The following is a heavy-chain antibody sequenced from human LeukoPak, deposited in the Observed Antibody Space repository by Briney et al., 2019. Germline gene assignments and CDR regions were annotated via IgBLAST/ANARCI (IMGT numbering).Heavy chain of an antibody. CDR1: GFTFSSYA. CDR2: ISGSGVST. D-gene: IGHD3-22*01. J-gene: IGHJ3*02. Sequence: GGSLRLSCAASGFTFSSYAMSWVRQAPGKGLEWVSVISGSGVSTYYADSLKGRFTISRANSKNTLYLQMNSLRAEDTAVYYCARGNPDSSGYYYKPSDHDAFDIWGQGTMVTVSS. CDR3: ARGNPDSSGYYYKPSDHDAFDI. V-gene: IGHV3-23*01.